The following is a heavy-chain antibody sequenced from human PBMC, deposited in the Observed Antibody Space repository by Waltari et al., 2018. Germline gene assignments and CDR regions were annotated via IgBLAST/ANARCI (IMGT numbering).Heavy chain of an antibody. D-gene: IGHD4-17*01. V-gene: IGHV4-4*07. CDR2: VHASGTT. Sequence: QVQLQESGPGLVKPSETLSLICTVSSGSVSRYYWNWIRQSAGKGLEWIGPVHASGTTKYNPSLRSRVTVSLDTSKNQFSLKLTSVTAADTAVYYCARSGDYAEYFQHWGLGTLLTVSS. CDR3: ARSGDYAEYFQH. J-gene: IGHJ1*01. CDR1: SGSVSRYY.